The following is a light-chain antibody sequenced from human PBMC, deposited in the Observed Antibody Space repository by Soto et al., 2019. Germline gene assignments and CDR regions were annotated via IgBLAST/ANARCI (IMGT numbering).Light chain of an antibody. V-gene: IGLV2-11*01. CDR3: SSYVGNDVFV. CDR2: EVT. Sequence: QSVLTQPRSVSGSPGQSVTISCTGTSSDVGGYNYVSWYQQHPGKAPKLIIYEVTKRPSGVPDRFSGSKSGNTASLTVSGLQAEDEADYYCSSYVGNDVFVFGTGTKLTVL. J-gene: IGLJ1*01. CDR1: SSDVGGYNY.